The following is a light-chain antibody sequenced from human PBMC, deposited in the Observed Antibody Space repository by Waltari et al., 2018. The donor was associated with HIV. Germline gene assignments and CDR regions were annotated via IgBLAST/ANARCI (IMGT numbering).Light chain of an antibody. CDR3: RSYAGSYTLV. CDR2: DVS. CDR1: SSDVGGYNY. V-gene: IGLV2-11*01. Sequence: QSALTQPRSVSGSPGQSVTISCTGTSSDVGGYNYVSWYQQHPGKAPKLMIYDVSKRPSGVPDRFSGSKSGNPASLTISGLQAEDEADYYCRSYAGSYTLVFGGGTKLTVL. J-gene: IGLJ2*01.